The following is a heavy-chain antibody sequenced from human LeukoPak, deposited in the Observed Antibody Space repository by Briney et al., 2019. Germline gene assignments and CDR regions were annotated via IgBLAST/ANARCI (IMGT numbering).Heavy chain of an antibody. CDR1: GYTCTNYA. CDR2: INAANGHT. J-gene: IGHJ6*03. CDR3: ARGRGPPNTNRDFYYYYYMDV. Sequence: ASVKVSCKASGYTCTNYAIHWVRQAPGQRFEWMGWINAANGHTKYSHKFQDRITITSDTSAITAYMELSNLRSEDMALYYCARGRGPPNTNRDFYYYYYMDVWGTGTTVTVSS. D-gene: IGHD3-10*01. V-gene: IGHV1-3*03.